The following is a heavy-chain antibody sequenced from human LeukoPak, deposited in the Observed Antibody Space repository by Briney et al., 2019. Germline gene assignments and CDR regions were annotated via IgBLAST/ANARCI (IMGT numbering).Heavy chain of an antibody. J-gene: IGHJ5*02. CDR1: GGSIDIYY. CDR3: ARGPLTVTRGFDP. D-gene: IGHD4-17*01. V-gene: IGHV4-4*07. Sequence: PSETLSLTCTVSGGSIDIYYWSWIRQPAGKGLEWIGRIYTSGSTNYNPSLKTRVTMSVDTSKNQFSLRLSSVTAADTAVYYCARGPLTVTRGFDPWGQGTLVTVSS. CDR2: IYTSGST.